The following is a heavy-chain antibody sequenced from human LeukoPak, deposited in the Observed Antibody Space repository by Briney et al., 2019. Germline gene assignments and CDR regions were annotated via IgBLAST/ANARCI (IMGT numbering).Heavy chain of an antibody. CDR3: ARPTGYCSSTSCSDAFDI. Sequence: ASVKVSCTASGYTFTGYGISWVRQAPGQGLEWMGWISAYNGNTNYAQKLQGRVTMTTDTSTSTAYMELRSLRSDDTAVYYCARPTGYCSSTSCSDAFDIWGQGTMVTVSS. J-gene: IGHJ3*02. CDR2: ISAYNGNT. CDR1: GYTFTGYG. D-gene: IGHD2-2*01. V-gene: IGHV1-18*01.